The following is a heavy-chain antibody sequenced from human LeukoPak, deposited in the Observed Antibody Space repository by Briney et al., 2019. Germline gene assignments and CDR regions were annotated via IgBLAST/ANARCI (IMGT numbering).Heavy chain of an antibody. Sequence: GGSLRLSCAASGFTFSSYAMHWVRQAPGKGLEWVAKIKPDGSEKDHVDSVKGRFTISRDNAKNSLYLQLNSLRAEDTAVYYCARSRFYFDYWGQGTLVIVSS. CDR3: ARSRFYFDY. J-gene: IGHJ4*02. V-gene: IGHV3-7*01. CDR1: GFTFSSYA. CDR2: IKPDGSEK.